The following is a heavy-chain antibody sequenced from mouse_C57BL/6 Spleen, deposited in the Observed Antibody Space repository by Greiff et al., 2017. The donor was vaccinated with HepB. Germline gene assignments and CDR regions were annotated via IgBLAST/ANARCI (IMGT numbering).Heavy chain of an antibody. CDR1: GYSITSGYY. Sequence: ESGPGLVKPSQSLSLTCSVTGYSITSGYYWNWIRQFPGNKLEWMGYISYDGSNNYNPSLKNRISITRDTSKNQFFLKLNSVTTEDTATYYCARDRYDGMEYWGQGTSVTVSS. D-gene: IGHD2-3*01. J-gene: IGHJ4*01. CDR2: ISYDGSN. V-gene: IGHV3-6*01. CDR3: ARDRYDGMEY.